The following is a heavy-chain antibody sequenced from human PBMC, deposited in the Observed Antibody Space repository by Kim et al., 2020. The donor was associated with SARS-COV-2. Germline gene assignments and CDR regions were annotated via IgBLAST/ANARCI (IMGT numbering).Heavy chain of an antibody. V-gene: IGHV5-10-1*01. D-gene: IGHD3-22*01. CDR1: GYTFINYW. CDR3: VSMGMIIEGSGDY. J-gene: IGHJ4*02. CDR2: IDPSDSST. Sequence: GESLKISCKGSGYTFINYWMNWVRHTPGKGLEWIGKIDPSDSSTHYSPSFQGHVTLSVDASINTAYLEWSGLKASDTAIYYCVSMGMIIEGSGDYWGQGTQVTVSS.